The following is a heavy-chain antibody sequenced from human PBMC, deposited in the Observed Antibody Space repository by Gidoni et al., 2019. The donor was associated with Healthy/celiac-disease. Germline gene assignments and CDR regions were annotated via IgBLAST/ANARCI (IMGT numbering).Heavy chain of an antibody. J-gene: IGHJ4*02. Sequence: QVQLVQSGAEVKKPGSSVQVSCTASGGTFSSYAISWVRQAPGQGLEWMGGIIPIFGTANYAQKFQGRVTITADESTSTAYMELSSLRSEDTAVYYCARAGLGELLSYWGQGTLVTVSS. CDR2: IIPIFGTA. V-gene: IGHV1-69*01. D-gene: IGHD3-10*01. CDR1: GGTFSSYA. CDR3: ARAGLGELLSY.